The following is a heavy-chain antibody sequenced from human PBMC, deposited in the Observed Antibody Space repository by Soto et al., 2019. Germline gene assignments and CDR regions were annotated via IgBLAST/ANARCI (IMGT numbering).Heavy chain of an antibody. CDR2: IRSKIYGGTT. CDR1: GFPFGDYA. Sequence: SLRLSCTASGFPFGDYAMSWVRQAPGKGLEWVSFIRSKIYGGTTEYAASVKDRFTISRDDSKSIAYLQMNSLKTEDTAVYYCTKKLVGYCNGSSCYGAFDVWGQGTMVTVSS. D-gene: IGHD2-15*01. J-gene: IGHJ3*01. V-gene: IGHV3-49*04. CDR3: TKKLVGYCNGSSCYGAFDV.